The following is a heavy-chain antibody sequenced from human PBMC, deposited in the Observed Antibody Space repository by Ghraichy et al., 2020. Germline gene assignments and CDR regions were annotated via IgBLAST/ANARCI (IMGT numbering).Heavy chain of an antibody. CDR1: GGSISNYY. V-gene: IGHV4-59*01. CDR2: IYYSGST. CDR3: ARVSYYDFWSVDH. J-gene: IGHJ4*02. Sequence: SQTLSLTCTVSGGSISNYYWHWIRQPPGQGLEWIGYIYYSGSTNYNPSLKSRVTISVDTSKNQFSLKLNSVTAADTAVYYCARVSYYDFWSVDHWGQGTLVTVSS. D-gene: IGHD3-3*01.